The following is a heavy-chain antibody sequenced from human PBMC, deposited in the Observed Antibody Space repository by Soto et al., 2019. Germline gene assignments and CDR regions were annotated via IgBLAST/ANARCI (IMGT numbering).Heavy chain of an antibody. CDR3: ARGDRGAFDL. J-gene: IGHJ3*01. V-gene: IGHV3-74*01. CDR2: IHSDGSST. Sequence: EVRLVESEGGLVQPGGSLSRSCAASGFTFSYYWMHWIREAPGQGLLWVSRIHSDGSSTTYADSVKGRFTISRDNAKNTVSLQMNSLRVEDTGVYFCARGDRGAFDLWGQGTMVTVSS. CDR1: GFTFSYYW. D-gene: IGHD2-21*02.